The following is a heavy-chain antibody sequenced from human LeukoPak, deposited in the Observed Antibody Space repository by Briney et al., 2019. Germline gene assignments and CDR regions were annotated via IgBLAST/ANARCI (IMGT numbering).Heavy chain of an antibody. CDR2: VNNDGSDT. V-gene: IGHV3-74*03. Sequence: GGPLSLPGTASGFTFTSYWMQWVGKAPGKGLVWISCVNNDGSDTKYADSVRGRFTISRDNAKHTVYLQMDSLRSEDTAVYYCVRGEAHDSWGQGTLITVSS. J-gene: IGHJ4*02. D-gene: IGHD1-26*01. CDR1: GFTFTSYW. CDR3: VRGEAHDS.